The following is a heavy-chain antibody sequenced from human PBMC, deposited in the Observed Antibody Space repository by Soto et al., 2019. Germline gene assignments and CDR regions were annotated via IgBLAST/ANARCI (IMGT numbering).Heavy chain of an antibody. D-gene: IGHD4-17*01. CDR3: AGLDGDYEVG. CDR2: IWYDGSNK. J-gene: IGHJ4*02. CDR1: GFAFSSYG. Sequence: QVQLVESGGGVVQPGRSLRLSCAASGFAFSSYGMHWVRQAPGKGLEWVAVIWYDGSNKYYADSVKGRFTISRDNSKNTLYLQMNSLRAEDTAVYYCAGLDGDYEVGWGQGTLVTVSS. V-gene: IGHV3-33*01.